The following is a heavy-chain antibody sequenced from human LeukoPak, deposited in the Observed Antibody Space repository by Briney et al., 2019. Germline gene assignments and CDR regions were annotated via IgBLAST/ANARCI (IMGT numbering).Heavy chain of an antibody. J-gene: IGHJ4*02. CDR2: IGIDSGNT. Sequence: GGSLRLSCAASGFTFSDCMNWVRQAPGKGLEWISYIGIDSGNTNYADSVKGRFTISGDKAKNSLYLQMNSLRVEDTAVYYCARDYKYAFDNWGQGTLVTVAS. CDR3: ARDYKYAFDN. CDR1: GFTFSDC. V-gene: IGHV3-48*01. D-gene: IGHD5-24*01.